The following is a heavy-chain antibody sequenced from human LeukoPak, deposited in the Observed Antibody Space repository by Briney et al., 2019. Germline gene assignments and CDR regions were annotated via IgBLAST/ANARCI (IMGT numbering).Heavy chain of an antibody. V-gene: IGHV4-39*01. CDR3: ARAYYYASSAFDI. CDR2: IYYGGST. CDR1: GGSISSNTYY. J-gene: IGHJ3*02. D-gene: IGHD3-22*01. Sequence: SETLSLTCTVSGGSISSNTYYWDWIRQPPGKGLECIGSIYYGGSTYYNPSLKSRVVISVDTSKNQFSLKLSSVTAADTAVYYCARAYYYASSAFDIWGQGTMVTVSS.